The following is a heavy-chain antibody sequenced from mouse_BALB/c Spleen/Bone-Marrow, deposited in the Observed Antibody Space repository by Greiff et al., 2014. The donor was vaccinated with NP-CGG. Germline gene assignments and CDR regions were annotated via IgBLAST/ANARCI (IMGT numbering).Heavy chain of an antibody. J-gene: IGHJ2*01. CDR3: TRGGNWEDFDY. CDR2: ISSDSGAI. Sequence: EVQGVESGGGLVQPGGSRKLSCAASGFTFSSFGMHWVRQAPEKGLEWIAYISSDSGAIFYADTVKGRFTISRDNHKNTLFLQMTSLRSEDTAIYFCTRGGNWEDFDYWGQGTTLTVSS. CDR1: GFTFSSFG. D-gene: IGHD4-1*01. V-gene: IGHV5-17*02.